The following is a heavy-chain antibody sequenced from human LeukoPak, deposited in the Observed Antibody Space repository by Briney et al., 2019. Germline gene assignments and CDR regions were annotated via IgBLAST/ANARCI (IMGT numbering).Heavy chain of an antibody. CDR2: IYHSGST. CDR3: AREGVSGYSYAA. D-gene: IGHD5-18*01. J-gene: IGHJ4*02. CDR1: GVSISSGNW. V-gene: IGHV4-4*02. Sequence: SETLSLTCAVSGVSISSGNWWTWVRQPPGKGLEWIGEIYHSGSTNYNPSLKSRVTISVDKSKNHFSLKLSSVTAADTAVYYCAREGVSGYSYAAWGQGTLVTVSS.